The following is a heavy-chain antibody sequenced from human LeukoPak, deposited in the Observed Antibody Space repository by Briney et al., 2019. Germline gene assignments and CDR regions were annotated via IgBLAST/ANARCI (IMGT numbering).Heavy chain of an antibody. CDR1: GFTFSSYW. CDR3: ARGGYSGYDWGWFDP. D-gene: IGHD5-12*01. Sequence: GGSLRLSCAASGFTFSSYWMSWVRQAPGKGLEWVANIKQDGSEKYYVDSVKGRFTISRDNAKNSLYLQMNSLRAEDTAVYYCARGGYSGYDWGWFDPWGQGTLVTVSS. CDR2: IKQDGSEK. J-gene: IGHJ5*02. V-gene: IGHV3-7*01.